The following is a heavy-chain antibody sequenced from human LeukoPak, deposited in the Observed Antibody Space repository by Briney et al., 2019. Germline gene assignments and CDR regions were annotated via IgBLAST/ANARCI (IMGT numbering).Heavy chain of an antibody. J-gene: IGHJ6*03. CDR2: ISAYNGNT. CDR1: GYTFTSYG. D-gene: IGHD6-13*01. CDR3: AREGPAATGYYFYYMDV. Sequence: WASVKVSCKASGYTFTSYGISWVRQAPGQGLEWMGWISAYNGNTNYAQKLQGRVTMTTDTSTSTAYMELRSLRSDDTAVYYCAREGPAATGYYFYYMDVWGKGTTVTISS. V-gene: IGHV1-18*01.